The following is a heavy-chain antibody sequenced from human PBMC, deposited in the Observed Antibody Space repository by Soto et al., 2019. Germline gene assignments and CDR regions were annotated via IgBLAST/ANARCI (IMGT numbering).Heavy chain of an antibody. Sequence: SSVNPPSKAFGNTFSCSGISWVRQAPGQGLEWMGGVIPIFETANYAQRFQGRVTITADASTSTAYMELTSLTSEDTAVYFCARVGDIVVVPAATLFAGMDGWG. CDR3: ARVGDIVVVPAATLFAGMDG. CDR1: GNTFSCSG. J-gene: IGHJ6*04. D-gene: IGHD2-2*01. V-gene: IGHV1-69*13. CDR2: VIPIFETA.